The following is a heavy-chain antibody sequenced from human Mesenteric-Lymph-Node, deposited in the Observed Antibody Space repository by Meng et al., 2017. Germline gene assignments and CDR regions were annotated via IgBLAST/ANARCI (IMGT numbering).Heavy chain of an antibody. CDR1: GGSISSYY. Sequence: ESLKISCTVSGGSISSYYWSWIRQPPGKGLEWIGYIYYSGSTNYNPSLKSRVTMSVDTSKNQFSLKLTSVTAADTAVYYCARNSTVFGVITQNWFDPWGQGTLVTVSS. V-gene: IGHV4-59*08. D-gene: IGHD3-3*01. CDR3: ARNSTVFGVITQNWFDP. J-gene: IGHJ5*02. CDR2: IYYSGST.